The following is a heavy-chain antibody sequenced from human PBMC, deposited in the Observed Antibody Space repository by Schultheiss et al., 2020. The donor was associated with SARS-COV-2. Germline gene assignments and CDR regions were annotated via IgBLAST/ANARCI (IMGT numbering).Heavy chain of an antibody. V-gene: IGHV4-4*08. Sequence: SETLSLTCTVPGGSISSYYWSWIRQPPGKGLEWIGYIYYSGSTNYNPSLKSRVTISVDTSKNQFSLKLSSVTAADTAVYYCARDFCVSYYDFWSQKGDYFDYWGQGTLVTVSS. CDR3: ARDFCVSYYDFWSQKGDYFDY. CDR2: IYYSGST. D-gene: IGHD3-3*01. CDR1: GGSISSYY. J-gene: IGHJ4*02.